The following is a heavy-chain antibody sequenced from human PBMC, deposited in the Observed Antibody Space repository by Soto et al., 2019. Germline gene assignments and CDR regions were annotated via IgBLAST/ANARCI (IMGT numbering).Heavy chain of an antibody. V-gene: IGHV5-10-1*03. CDR1: GYSFTSYW. Sequence: EVQLVQSGAEVKKPGESLRISCKGSGYSFTSYWISWVRQLPGKGLEWMGRIDPSDSYTNYSPSFQGHVTMSVDKSITTADLQWSSLKASDTARYYCARHDGGWFVVDYWGQGTLVTVSS. D-gene: IGHD6-19*01. J-gene: IGHJ4*02. CDR2: IDPSDSYT. CDR3: ARHDGGWFVVDY.